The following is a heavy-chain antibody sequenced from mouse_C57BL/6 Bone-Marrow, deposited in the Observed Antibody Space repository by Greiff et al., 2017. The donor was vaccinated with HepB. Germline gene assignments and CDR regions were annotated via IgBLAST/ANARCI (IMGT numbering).Heavy chain of an antibody. J-gene: IGHJ4*01. V-gene: IGHV5-9-1*02. CDR1: GFTFSSYA. CDR3: TRPTGTDAMDY. Sequence: EVKLVESGEGLVKPGGSLKLSCAASGFTFSSYAMSWVRQTPEKRLEWVAYISTGGDYIYYADTVKGRFNISRDNARNTLYLQISSLKSEDTAMYYCTRPTGTDAMDYWGQGTSVTVSS. CDR2: ISTGGDYI. D-gene: IGHD4-1*02.